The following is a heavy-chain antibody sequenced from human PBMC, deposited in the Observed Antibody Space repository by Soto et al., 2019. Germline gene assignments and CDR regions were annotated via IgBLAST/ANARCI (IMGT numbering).Heavy chain of an antibody. CDR1: GFTFSSYS. J-gene: IGHJ6*02. D-gene: IGHD3-22*01. CDR3: ARDLIVVVIGPIYVMDV. Sequence: GSLRLSCAASGFTFSSYSMNWVRQAPGKGLEWVSSISSSSSYIYYADSVKGRFTISRDNAKNSLYLQMNSLRAEDTAVYYCARDLIVVVIGPIYVMDVRGQATTVIV. V-gene: IGHV3-21*01. CDR2: ISSSSSYI.